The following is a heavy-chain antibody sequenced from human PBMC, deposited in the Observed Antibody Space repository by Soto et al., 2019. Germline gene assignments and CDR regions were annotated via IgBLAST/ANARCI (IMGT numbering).Heavy chain of an antibody. J-gene: IGHJ3*02. D-gene: IGHD2-15*01. V-gene: IGHV3-49*03. CDR3: TREENCSGGSCYSGYAFDI. CDR1: GFTFGDYA. Sequence: GGSLRLSCTASGFTFGDYAMSWFRQAPGKGLEWVGFIRSKAYGGTTEYAASVKGRFTISRDDSKSIAYLQMNSLKTEDTAVYYCTREENCSGGSCYSGYAFDIWGQGTMVTVSS. CDR2: IRSKAYGGTT.